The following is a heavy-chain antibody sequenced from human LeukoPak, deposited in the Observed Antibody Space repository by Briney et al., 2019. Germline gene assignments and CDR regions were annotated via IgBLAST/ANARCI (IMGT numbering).Heavy chain of an antibody. D-gene: IGHD4-17*01. CDR3: ARVGAYGDYSSC. J-gene: IGHJ4*02. CDR2: IIPILGIA. V-gene: IGHV1-69*04. CDR1: GGTFTIYA. Sequence: SVTVSFTAAGGTFTIYAISWVRQAPGQGLEWMGRIIPILGIATYAQKFQGRVTITADKSTSTAYMELSSLRSEDTAVYYCARVGAYGDYSSCWGQGTLVTVSS.